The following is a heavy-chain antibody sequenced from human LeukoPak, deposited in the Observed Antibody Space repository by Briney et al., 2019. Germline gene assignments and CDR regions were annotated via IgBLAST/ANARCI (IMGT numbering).Heavy chain of an antibody. CDR3: ARYCSSTSCYLNGMDV. CDR1: GGSISSYY. Sequence: SETLSLTCTVSGGSISSYYWSWIRQPPGKGLEWIGYINYSGSTNYNPSLKSRVTISVDTSKNQFSLKLSSVTAADTAVYYRARYCSSTSCYLNGMDVWGKGTTVTVSS. CDR2: INYSGST. J-gene: IGHJ6*04. D-gene: IGHD2-2*01. V-gene: IGHV4-59*01.